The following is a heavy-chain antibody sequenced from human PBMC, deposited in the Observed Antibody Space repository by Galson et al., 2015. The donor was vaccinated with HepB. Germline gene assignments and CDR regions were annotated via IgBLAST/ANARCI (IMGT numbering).Heavy chain of an antibody. CDR2: ILNDGGNK. Sequence: SLRLSCAASGFRFSNYAMHWVRQAPGKGLEWVALILNDGGNKNYGDSVKGRFTISRDNSKNTLYLQMNSLTAEDTAVYYCMRRWQWGQGTLVIVSS. V-gene: IGHV3-30*14. J-gene: IGHJ4*02. D-gene: IGHD5-24*01. CDR1: GFRFSNYA. CDR3: MRRWQ.